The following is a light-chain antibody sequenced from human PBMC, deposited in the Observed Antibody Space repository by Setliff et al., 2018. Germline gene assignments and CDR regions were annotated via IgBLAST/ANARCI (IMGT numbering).Light chain of an antibody. CDR3: LQDSSFPWT. CDR2: AAS. J-gene: IGKJ1*01. CDR1: HDLRNK. V-gene: IGKV1-6*01. Sequence: AIQMTQSPSSLSASVGDRVTLTCRSSHDLRNKLAWYQQKPGKAPKLLIFAASSLHSGVPSRFSGSGSGAHFTLTISSLQPEDFATYFCLQDSSFPWTFGQGTKVDIK.